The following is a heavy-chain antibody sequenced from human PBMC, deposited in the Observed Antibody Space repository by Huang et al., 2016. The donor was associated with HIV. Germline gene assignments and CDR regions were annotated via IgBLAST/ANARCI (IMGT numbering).Heavy chain of an antibody. CDR1: GFMFSTFG. V-gene: IGHV3-30*18. D-gene: IGHD4-17*01. CDR3: AKPSGDYEFFDF. CDR2: ISNDGSRK. J-gene: IGHJ4*02. Sequence: QVHLEESGGGVVQPGRPLRLSCTASGFMFSTFGIDWVRQALGKRLEWVAGISNDGSRKYYVDSVKGRFTISRDNSKNIVYLQMNSLRPEDTAVYYCAKPSGDYEFFDFWGQGTVVTVSS.